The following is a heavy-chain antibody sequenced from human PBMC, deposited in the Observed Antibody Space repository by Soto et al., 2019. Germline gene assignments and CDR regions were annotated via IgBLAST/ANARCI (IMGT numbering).Heavy chain of an antibody. D-gene: IGHD3-10*01. CDR1: GGSFSGYY. J-gene: IGHJ4*02. CDR2: INHSGST. CDR3: ARAVYGSGLDY. Sequence: QVQLQQWGAGLLKPSETLSLTCAVYGGSFSGYYWSWIRQPPGKGLEWIGEINHSGSTNYNPSLKSRVTISVDTSKNQFSLKLSSGTAADTAGYDCARAVYGSGLDYWGQGTLGTVSS. V-gene: IGHV4-34*01.